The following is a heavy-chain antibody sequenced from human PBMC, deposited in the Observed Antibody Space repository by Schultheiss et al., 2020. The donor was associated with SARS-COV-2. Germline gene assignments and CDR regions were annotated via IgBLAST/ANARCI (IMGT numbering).Heavy chain of an antibody. Sequence: SETLSLTCAVYGGSFSGYYWSWIRQPPGKGLEWIGEINHSGSTNYNPSLKSRVTISVDTSKNQFSLKLSSVTAADTAVYYCARHTDRSGLDYWGQGTLVTVSS. CDR3: ARHTDRSGLDY. CDR2: INHSGST. V-gene: IGHV4-34*01. J-gene: IGHJ4*02. D-gene: IGHD3-22*01. CDR1: GGSFSGYY.